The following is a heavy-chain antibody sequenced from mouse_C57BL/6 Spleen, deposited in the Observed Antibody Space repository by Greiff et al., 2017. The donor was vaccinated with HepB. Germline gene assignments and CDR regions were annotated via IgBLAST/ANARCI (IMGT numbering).Heavy chain of an antibody. J-gene: IGHJ2*01. CDR1: GFNIKDDY. V-gene: IGHV14-4*01. Sequence: EVQLQQSGAELVRPGASVKLSCTASGFNIKDDYMHWVKQRPEQGLEWIGWIDPENGATEYASKFQGKATITADTSSNTAYLQLSSLTSEDTAVYYCTTWVYYYGSSYVFFDYWGQGTTLTVSS. CDR3: TTWVYYYGSSYVFFDY. D-gene: IGHD1-1*01. CDR2: IDPENGAT.